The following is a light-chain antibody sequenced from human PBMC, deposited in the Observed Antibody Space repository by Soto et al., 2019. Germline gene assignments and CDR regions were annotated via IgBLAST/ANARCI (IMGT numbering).Light chain of an antibody. Sequence: DIQMTLSPASLSASVGDRVTITCRASQSISSYLNWYQQKPGKAPNLLIYTASSLESGVPSRFSGSGSGTDFTLTIASLQPEDFATYFCQQSYSRPRTFGQGTKVDIK. CDR1: QSISSY. J-gene: IGKJ1*01. CDR3: QQSYSRPRT. V-gene: IGKV1-39*01. CDR2: TAS.